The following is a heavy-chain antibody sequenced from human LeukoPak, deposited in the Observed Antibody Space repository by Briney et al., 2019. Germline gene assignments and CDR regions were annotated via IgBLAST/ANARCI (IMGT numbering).Heavy chain of an antibody. J-gene: IGHJ4*02. CDR3: ALSSGWYSSR. CDR2: INHSGST. Sequence: SETLSLTCAVYGGSFSGYYWSWIRQPPGKGLEWIGEINHSGSTNYNPSLRSRVTMSVDTSKNQFSLKLSSVTAADTAVYYCALSSGWYSSRWGQGTLVTVSS. D-gene: IGHD6-19*01. V-gene: IGHV4-34*01. CDR1: GGSFSGYY.